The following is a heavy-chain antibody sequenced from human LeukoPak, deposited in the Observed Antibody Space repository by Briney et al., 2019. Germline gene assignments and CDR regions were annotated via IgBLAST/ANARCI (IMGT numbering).Heavy chain of an antibody. Sequence: SETLSLTCTVSGGSISSYYWSWIRQPPGKGLEWIGYTYYSGSTNYNPSLKSRVTISVDTSKNQFSLKLSSVTAADTAVYYCARDPRCSGGSCYAADAFDIWGQGTMVTVSS. D-gene: IGHD2-15*01. CDR2: TYYSGST. J-gene: IGHJ3*02. CDR1: GGSISSYY. V-gene: IGHV4-59*01. CDR3: ARDPRCSGGSCYAADAFDI.